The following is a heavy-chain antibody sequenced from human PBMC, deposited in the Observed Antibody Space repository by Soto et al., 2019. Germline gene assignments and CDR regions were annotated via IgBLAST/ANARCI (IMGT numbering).Heavy chain of an antibody. J-gene: IGHJ4*02. D-gene: IGHD2-15*01. Sequence: SETLSLICAVYGGSFSGFYWSWIRQPPGKGLEWIGEINHSGSTNYNPSLKSRVTISVDTSKNQFSLKLSSVTAADTAVYYCARGEGVVVAANPDYYFDYWGQGTLVTVSS. CDR3: ARGEGVVVAANPDYYFDY. CDR2: INHSGST. CDR1: GGSFSGFY. V-gene: IGHV4-34*01.